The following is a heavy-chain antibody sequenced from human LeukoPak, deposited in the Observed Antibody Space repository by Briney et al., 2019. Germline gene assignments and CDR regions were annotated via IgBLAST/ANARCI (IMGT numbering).Heavy chain of an antibody. J-gene: IGHJ4*02. CDR3: ARESAESIDY. CDR1: RFTFSSYV. V-gene: IGHV3-30*03. CDR2: ISYDGSDK. Sequence: SGRSLRLSCAASRFTFSSYVMHWVRQAPGKGLEWVAVISYDGSDKYYADSVKGRFTISRDNSKNTLYLQMNSLRAEDTAVYYCARESAESIDYWGQGTLVTVSS. D-gene: IGHD6-6*01.